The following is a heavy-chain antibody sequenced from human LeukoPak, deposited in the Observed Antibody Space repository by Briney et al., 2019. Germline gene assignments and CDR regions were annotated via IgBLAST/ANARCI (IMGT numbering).Heavy chain of an antibody. CDR2: IKQDGSEK. D-gene: IGHD2-2*02. J-gene: IGHJ3*02. CDR3: ARERGGFCSGTSRYKAFDI. V-gene: IGHV3-7*01. CDR1: GFTFSSYW. Sequence: PGGSLRLSCAASGFTFSSYWMTWVRQAPGKGLEWVANIKQDGSEKYYVDSVKGRFTISRDSANNSLYLQLNSLRAEDTAVYYCARERGGFCSGTSRYKAFDIWGQGTMVTVSS.